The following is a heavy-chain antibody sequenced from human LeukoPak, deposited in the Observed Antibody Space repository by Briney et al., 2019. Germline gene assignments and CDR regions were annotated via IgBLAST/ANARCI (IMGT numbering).Heavy chain of an antibody. J-gene: IGHJ6*02. CDR2: IYYSGST. CDR3: ARAGTIHSSSWYGYYSYGMDV. D-gene: IGHD6-13*01. CDR1: GGSISSYY. V-gene: IGHV4-59*01. Sequence: PSETLFLTCTVSGGSISSYYWSWIRQPPGKGLEWVGYIYYSGSTNYNPSLKSRVTISVDTSKNQFSLKLSSVTAADTAVYDCARAGTIHSSSWYGYYSYGMDVWGQRTTVTVSS.